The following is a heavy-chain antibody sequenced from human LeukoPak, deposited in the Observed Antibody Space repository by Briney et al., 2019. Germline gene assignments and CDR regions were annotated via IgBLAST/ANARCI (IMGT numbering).Heavy chain of an antibody. D-gene: IGHD5-12*01. Sequence: ASVKVSCKASGYTFTGYYMHWVRQAPGQGLEWMGWINPNSGGTRYSQKFQGRVTMTRDTSISTAYMELSRLRSDDTAVYFCAAASGYYYFDYWGQGTLVTVSS. CDR3: AAASGYYYFDY. CDR2: INPNSGGT. V-gene: IGHV1-2*02. CDR1: GYTFTGYY. J-gene: IGHJ4*02.